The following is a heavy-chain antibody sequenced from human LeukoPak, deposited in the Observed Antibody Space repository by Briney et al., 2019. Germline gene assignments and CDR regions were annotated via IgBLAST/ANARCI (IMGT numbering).Heavy chain of an antibody. D-gene: IGHD6-19*01. Sequence: ASVKVSCKASGYTFTSYAVNWVRQAPGQGLEWMGWINTNTGNPTYAQGFTGRFVFSLDTSVSTAYLQISSLKAEDTAVYYCASCSGWYCPGAFDIWGQGTMVTVSS. J-gene: IGHJ3*02. CDR3: ASCSGWYCPGAFDI. CDR2: INTNTGNP. V-gene: IGHV7-4-1*02. CDR1: GYTFTSYA.